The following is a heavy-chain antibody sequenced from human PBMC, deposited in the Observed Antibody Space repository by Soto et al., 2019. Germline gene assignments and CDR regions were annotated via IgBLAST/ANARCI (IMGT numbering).Heavy chain of an antibody. V-gene: IGHV3-53*01. D-gene: IGHD2-2*01. CDR3: AREVFCSSSSCQVRYGMDV. Sequence: GGSLRLSCAPSGFTVSSHYMSWVRQAPGRGLEWVSVINSGGSTYYADSVKGRFTISRDHSRNTLYLQMNSLRVEDTAVYYCAREVFCSSSSCQVRYGMDVWGQGTTVTVSS. CDR1: GFTVSSHY. CDR2: INSGGST. J-gene: IGHJ6*02.